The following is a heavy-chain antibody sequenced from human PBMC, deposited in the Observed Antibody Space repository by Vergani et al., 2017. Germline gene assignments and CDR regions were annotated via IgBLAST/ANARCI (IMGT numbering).Heavy chain of an antibody. CDR1: GFTFSSYA. D-gene: IGHD5-18*01. J-gene: IGHJ4*02. Sequence: EVQLLESGGGLVQPGGSLRLSCAASGFTFSSYAMSWVRQAPGKGLEWVSAISGSSGSTYYADSVKGRFTISRDNSKNTLYLQMNSLRAEDTAVYYCAKKGRIQLWPHYFDYWGQGTLVTVSS. CDR3: AKKGRIQLWPHYFDY. V-gene: IGHV3-23*01. CDR2: ISGSSGST.